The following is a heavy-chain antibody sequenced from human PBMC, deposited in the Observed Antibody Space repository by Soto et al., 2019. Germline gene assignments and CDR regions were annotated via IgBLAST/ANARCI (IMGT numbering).Heavy chain of an antibody. J-gene: IGHJ2*01. CDR1: GGTFSSYT. CDR3: NLAVVTPPSWYFVL. CDR2: IIPILGIA. V-gene: IGHV1-69*02. D-gene: IGHD2-15*01. Sequence: QVQLVQSGAEVKKPGSSVKVSCKASGGTFSSYTISWVRQAPGQGLEWMGRIIPILGIANYAQKFQGRVTXXAXKXXSTAYMELSSLRSEDTAVYYCNLAVVTPPSWYFVLWGRGTLVTVSS.